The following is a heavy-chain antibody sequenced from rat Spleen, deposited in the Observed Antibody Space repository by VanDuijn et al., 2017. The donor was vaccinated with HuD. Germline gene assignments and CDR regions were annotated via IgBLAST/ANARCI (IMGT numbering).Heavy chain of an antibody. J-gene: IGHJ1*01. CDR2: ISYEGSGT. CDR3: TRRGYLSDWYFDF. CDR1: GFTLSDYY. D-gene: IGHD4-4*01. V-gene: IGHV5-22*01. Sequence: EVQLVESGGGLVQPGRSLKLSCAASGFTLSDYYMAWVRQAPKKGLEWVASISYEGSGTYYGDSAKGRFTISRDNARSTLNLQMESLRSEDTAIYYCTRRGYLSDWYFDFWGPGTMVTVSS.